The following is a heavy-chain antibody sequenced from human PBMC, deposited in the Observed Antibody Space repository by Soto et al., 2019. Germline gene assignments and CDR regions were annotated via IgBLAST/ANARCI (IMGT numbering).Heavy chain of an antibody. D-gene: IGHD3-22*01. Sequence: QVQLVESGGGVVQPGQSLRLSCEASGFTFSIYAMHWVRRAPGKGLEWVAVISYDGYKKFYADSAKGRFTVSRDSSNNTLYLQMNSLSPEDTAIYYCAKGGGDGYYDSSGYSFDHWGQGTLVTVSS. V-gene: IGHV3-30*18. CDR1: GFTFSIYA. J-gene: IGHJ4*02. CDR2: ISYDGYKK. CDR3: AKGGGDGYYDSSGYSFDH.